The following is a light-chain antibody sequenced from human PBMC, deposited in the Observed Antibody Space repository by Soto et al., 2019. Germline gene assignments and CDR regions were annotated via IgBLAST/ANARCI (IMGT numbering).Light chain of an antibody. CDR3: HQYGSSPWT. Sequence: EIVLTQSPGTLSLSPGERATLSCRASRSVSSSSLAWYQQKPGQAPRLLIYSASGRATGIPDRFSGSGSGTDFTLTISRLEPEDFAVYYCHQYGSSPWTFGQGTKVEIK. CDR2: SAS. CDR1: RSVSSSS. J-gene: IGKJ1*01. V-gene: IGKV3-20*01.